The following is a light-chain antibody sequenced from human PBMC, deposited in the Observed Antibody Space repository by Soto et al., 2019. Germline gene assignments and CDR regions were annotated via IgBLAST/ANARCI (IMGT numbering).Light chain of an antibody. J-gene: IGLJ1*01. CDR2: EVS. CDR1: SSDVGDNY. V-gene: IGLV2-8*01. Sequence: QSAVSLPHSSSGSTGKSVTISCTGTSSDVGDNYVSWYQQHLVKAPKLIIYEVSQRPSGVPDRFSGSKSGNTASLTVSGLQTEDEADYYCSAYAGSNNFVFGSGTKVTVL. CDR3: SAYAGSNNFV.